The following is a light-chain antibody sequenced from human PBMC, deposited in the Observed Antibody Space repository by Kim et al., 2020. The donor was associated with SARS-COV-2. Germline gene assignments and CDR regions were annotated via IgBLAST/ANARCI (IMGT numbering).Light chain of an antibody. Sequence: ATINCTSSQSLFFRSNNQNYLAWYQQKPGQPPKLLIYWASSRDSGVPDRFSASGSGTQFTLTISSLQAEDVAIYFCQQYYDTPPTFGQGTKVDIK. V-gene: IGKV4-1*01. CDR1: QSLFFRSNNQNY. J-gene: IGKJ1*01. CDR2: WAS. CDR3: QQYYDTPPT.